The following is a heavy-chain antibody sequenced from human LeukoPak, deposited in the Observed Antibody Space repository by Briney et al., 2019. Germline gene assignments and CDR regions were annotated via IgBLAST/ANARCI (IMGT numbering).Heavy chain of an antibody. CDR1: RFTFSNYA. J-gene: IGHJ3*02. CDR3: ARAPWLGSSDRNRGAFDI. CDR2: ISYDGSNK. V-gene: IGHV3-30*04. D-gene: IGHD6-6*01. Sequence: PGGSLRLSCVASRFTFSNYAMNWVRQAPGKGLECVAVISYDGSNKYYADSVKGRFTISRDNSKNTLYLQMNSLRAEDTAVYYCARAPWLGSSDRNRGAFDIWGQGTMVTVSS.